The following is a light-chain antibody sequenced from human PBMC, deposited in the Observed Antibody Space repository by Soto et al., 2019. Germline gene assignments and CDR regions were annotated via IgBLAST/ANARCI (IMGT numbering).Light chain of an antibody. V-gene: IGKV1-33*01. CDR3: QQYESLPLT. CDR2: DAS. J-gene: IGKJ5*01. CDR1: QDIDKN. Sequence: DIQMSQSPSSLSASGGDRVSMTCQASQDIDKNLIWYQRKPGKAPKLLIYDASDLETGVPSRFSGSGSGTGFTFTISSLQPEDFATYYCQQYESLPLTFGQGTRLE.